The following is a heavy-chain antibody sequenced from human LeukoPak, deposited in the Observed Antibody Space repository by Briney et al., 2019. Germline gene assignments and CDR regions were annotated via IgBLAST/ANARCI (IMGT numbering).Heavy chain of an antibody. V-gene: IGHV1-24*01. CDR3: ARHGGITIFGVAQPGGAFDI. CDR2: FDPEDGET. Sequence: ASVKVSCKVSGYTLTELSMHWVRQAPGKGLEWMGGFDPEDGETIYAQKFQGRVTITTDESTSIAYMELSSLRSDDTAVYYCARHGGITIFGVAQPGGAFDIWGQGTVVTVSS. D-gene: IGHD3-3*01. CDR1: GYTLTELS. J-gene: IGHJ3*02.